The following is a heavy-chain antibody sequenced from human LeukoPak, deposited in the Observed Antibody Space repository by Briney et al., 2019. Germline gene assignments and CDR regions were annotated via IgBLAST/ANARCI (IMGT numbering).Heavy chain of an antibody. CDR2: IYYSGST. V-gene: IGHV4-39*07. CDR1: GGSISSSSYY. CDR3: ARDGHGGGYYYYMDV. J-gene: IGHJ6*03. D-gene: IGHD3-10*01. Sequence: SETLSLTCTVSGGSISSSSYYWGWIRQPPGKGLEWIGSIYYSGSTYYNPSLKSRVTTSVDTSKNQFSLKLSSVTAADTAVYYCARDGHGGGYYYYMDVWGKGTTVTVSS.